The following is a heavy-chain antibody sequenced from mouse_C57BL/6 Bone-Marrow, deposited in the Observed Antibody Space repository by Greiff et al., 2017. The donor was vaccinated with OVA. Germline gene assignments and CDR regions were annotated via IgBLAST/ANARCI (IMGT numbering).Heavy chain of an antibody. CDR3: ARHVYYGYDNWYFDV. CDR2: INSDGGST. V-gene: IGHV5-2*01. D-gene: IGHD2-2*01. Sequence: VQLKESGGGLVQPGESLKLSCESNEYEFPSHDMSWVRKTPEKRLELVAAINSDGGSTYYPDTMERRFIISRDNTKKTLYLQMSSLRSEDTALYYCARHVYYGYDNWYFDVGGTGTTVTVSS. J-gene: IGHJ1*03. CDR1: EYEFPSHD.